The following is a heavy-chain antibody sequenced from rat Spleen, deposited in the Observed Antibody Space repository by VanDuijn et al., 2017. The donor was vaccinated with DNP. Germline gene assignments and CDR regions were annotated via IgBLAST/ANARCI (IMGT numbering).Heavy chain of an antibody. J-gene: IGHJ2*01. CDR1: GFTFSNSG. Sequence: EVQLVESGGGLVQPGRSLKLSCAASGFTFSNSGMHWIRQAPTKGLEWVAYISYDGGSTYYPDSVKGRFTIARDNAENTVYLQMNSLTSEDTATYYCAKDPLGGYNYDYWGQGVMVTVSS. CDR2: ISYDGGST. V-gene: IGHV5-19*01. D-gene: IGHD1-4*01. CDR3: AKDPLGGYNYDY.